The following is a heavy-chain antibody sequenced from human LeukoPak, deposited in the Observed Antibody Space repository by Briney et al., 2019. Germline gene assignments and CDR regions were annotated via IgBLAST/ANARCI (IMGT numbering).Heavy chain of an antibody. D-gene: IGHD3-22*01. V-gene: IGHV1-69*13. CDR3: ARGYDSSGYYYDGYFDY. J-gene: IGHJ4*02. CDR2: IIPIFGTA. CDR1: GGTFSSYA. Sequence: GASVKVSCKASGGTFSSYAISWVRQAPGQGLEWMGGIIPIFGTANYAQKFQGGVTITADESTSTAYMELSSLRSEDTAVYYCARGYDSSGYYYDGYFDYWGQGTLVTVSS.